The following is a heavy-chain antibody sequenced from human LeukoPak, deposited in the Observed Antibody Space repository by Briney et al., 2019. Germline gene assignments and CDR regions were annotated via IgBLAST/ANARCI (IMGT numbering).Heavy chain of an antibody. CDR2: IGWSSGTI. V-gene: IGHV3-9*01. D-gene: IGHD6-13*01. J-gene: IGHJ4*02. Sequence: GGSLRLSCAASGFTFDDYAMHWVRQPPGKGLEWVSGIGWSSGTIGYADSVKGRFTISRDNAKNSLYLQMNSLRAEDTALYYCGKDRAYDSSWLFDYWGQGTLVTVSS. CDR1: GFTFDDYA. CDR3: GKDRAYDSSWLFDY.